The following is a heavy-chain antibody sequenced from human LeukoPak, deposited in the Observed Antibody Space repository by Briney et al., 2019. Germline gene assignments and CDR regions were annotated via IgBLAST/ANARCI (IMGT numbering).Heavy chain of an antibody. Sequence: GWSLRLSCAASGFTFSSYALSWVRQAPGQGLEWVSAISVSGGSTYYADSVKGRFTIYRDNSKNTLYLQMNSLRAEDTAVYYCANNLVWGYSYGIAFDYWGQGTLVTVSS. V-gene: IGHV3-23*01. J-gene: IGHJ4*02. D-gene: IGHD5-18*01. CDR3: ANNLVWGYSYGIAFDY. CDR1: GFTFSSYA. CDR2: ISVSGGST.